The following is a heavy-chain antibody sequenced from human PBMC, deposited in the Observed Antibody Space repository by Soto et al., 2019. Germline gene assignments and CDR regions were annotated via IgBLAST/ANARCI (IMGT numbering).Heavy chain of an antibody. D-gene: IGHD3-10*01. CDR1: DYSVSSDITS. CDR2: TYYRSKWFH. J-gene: IGHJ3*01. CDR3: ARGNALGV. V-gene: IGHV6-1*01. Sequence: TPSLAFSISDYSVSSDITSSYSIRQSPSRGLEWLGRTYYRSKWFHDYAASVKSRITINPDTSKNQFSLELNSMTPEDTAVYYCARGNALGVWGQGTVVTVSS.